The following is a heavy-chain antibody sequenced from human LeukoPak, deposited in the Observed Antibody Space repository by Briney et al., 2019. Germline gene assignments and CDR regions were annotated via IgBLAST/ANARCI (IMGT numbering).Heavy chain of an antibody. CDR2: INAGNGNT. CDR3: ARVGSDSSGYQGAFDP. V-gene: IGHV1-3*01. CDR1: GYTFTSYA. D-gene: IGHD3-22*01. Sequence: ASVKVSCKASGYTFTSYAMHWVRQAPGQGLEWMGWINAGNGNTKYSQKFQGRVTITRDTSASTAYMELSSLRSEDTAVYYCARVGSDSSGYQGAFDPWGQGTLVTVSS. J-gene: IGHJ5*02.